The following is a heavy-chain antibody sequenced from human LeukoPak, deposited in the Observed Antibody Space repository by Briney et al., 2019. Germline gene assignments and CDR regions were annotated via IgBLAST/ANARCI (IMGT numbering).Heavy chain of an antibody. CDR1: GYTFTSYY. CDR3: VAEVIEVTMGDY. D-gene: IGHD4-11*01. CDR2: FDIEDAET. Sequence: ASVKVSCKASGYTFTSYYMHWVRQAPGQGLEWMGGFDIEDAETIYGQEFEGRVIMTEDTATETAYMELSSLKYEDTAVYYCVAEVIEVTMGDYWGQGTLVTVSS. V-gene: IGHV1-24*01. J-gene: IGHJ4*02.